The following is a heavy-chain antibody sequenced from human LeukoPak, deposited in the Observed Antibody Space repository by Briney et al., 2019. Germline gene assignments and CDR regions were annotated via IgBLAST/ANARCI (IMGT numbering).Heavy chain of an antibody. J-gene: IGHJ4*02. V-gene: IGHV4-34*01. D-gene: IGHD5/OR15-5a*01. CDR2: INHNGST. CDR1: GVSFSGYY. Sequence: SETLSLTCAVYGVSFSGYYWSWIRQPPGKGLEWIGEINHNGSTNYNPSLKSRVTISVDTSKNQFSLKLSSVTAADTAVYYCARGLRRIPIVFGGQGTLVTVSS. CDR3: ARGLRRIPIVF.